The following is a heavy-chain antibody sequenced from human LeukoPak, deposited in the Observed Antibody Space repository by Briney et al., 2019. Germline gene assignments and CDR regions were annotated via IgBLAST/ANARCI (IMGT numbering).Heavy chain of an antibody. CDR2: IRSKTDGGST. J-gene: IGHJ2*01. CDR3: ATVYWYFDL. Sequence: PGGSLRLSCAASGFTFTNAWMSWVRQAPGKGLEWVGLIRSKTDGGSTDYAASVKARFTISRDDSKHTLHLPMSSLKTEDTAVYYCATVYWYFDLWGLGTLVSVSA. CDR1: GFTFTNAW. V-gene: IGHV3-15*01.